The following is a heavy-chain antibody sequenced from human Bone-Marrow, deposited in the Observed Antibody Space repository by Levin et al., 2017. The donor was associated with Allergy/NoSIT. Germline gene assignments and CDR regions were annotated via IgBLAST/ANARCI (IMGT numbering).Heavy chain of an antibody. V-gene: IGHV4-4*02. J-gene: IGHJ4*02. Sequence: SETLSLTCTVSGASMDSSNWWSWVRRPPGKGLEWIGEIYHRGGTNYNPSLQSRVTISVDTSKNPFSLRLTSVTAADTAVYYCARPRGPGDWGQGILDTVSS. CDR2: IYHRGGT. CDR1: GASMDSSNW. CDR3: ARPRGPGD. D-gene: IGHD7-27*01.